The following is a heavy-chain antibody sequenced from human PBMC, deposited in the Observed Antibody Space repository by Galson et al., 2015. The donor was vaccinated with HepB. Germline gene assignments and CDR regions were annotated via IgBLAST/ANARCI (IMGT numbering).Heavy chain of an antibody. V-gene: IGHV2-70*04. CDR3: ARASGYDPQPFDY. CDR2: TDWDDDK. D-gene: IGHD5-12*01. J-gene: IGHJ4*02. Sequence: PALVKPTPTLTLTCTFSGFSLSTSGMRVSWIRQPPGKALEWLARTDWDDDKFYSTSLKTRLTISKDTSKNQVVLTMTNMDPVDTATYYCARASGYDPQPFDYWGQGTLVTVSS. CDR1: GFSLSTSGMR.